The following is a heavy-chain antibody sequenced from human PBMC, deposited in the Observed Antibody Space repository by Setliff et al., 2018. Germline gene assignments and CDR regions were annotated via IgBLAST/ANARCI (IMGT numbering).Heavy chain of an antibody. V-gene: IGHV4-61*02. Sequence: SETLSLTCTVSGDSISRAKYYWSWIRQSAGKGLECIGRIYTDGSTKYNPSLNSRVTLLMDTAKNQISLRLSSVTAADTAVYFCARVTGFSYMDVWGKGTTVTVSS. CDR2: IYTDGST. J-gene: IGHJ6*03. D-gene: IGHD3-3*01. CDR1: GDSISRAKYY. CDR3: ARVTGFSYMDV.